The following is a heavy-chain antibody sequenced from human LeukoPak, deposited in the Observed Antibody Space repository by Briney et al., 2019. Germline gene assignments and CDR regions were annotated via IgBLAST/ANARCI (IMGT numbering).Heavy chain of an antibody. J-gene: IGHJ5*02. Sequence: PSETLSLTCTVSGGSISSGGYYWSWIRQHPGKGLEWIGYIYYSGSTYYNPSLKSRVTISVDTSKNQFSLKLSSVTAADTAVYYCARDGTYYYDSSGYFGYDPRGQGTLVTVSS. CDR2: IYYSGST. V-gene: IGHV4-31*03. D-gene: IGHD3-22*01. CDR1: GGSISSGGYY. CDR3: ARDGTYYYDSSGYFGYDP.